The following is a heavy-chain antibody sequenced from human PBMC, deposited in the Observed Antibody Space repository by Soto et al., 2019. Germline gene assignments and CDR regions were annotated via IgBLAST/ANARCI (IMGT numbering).Heavy chain of an antibody. V-gene: IGHV1-18*01. CDR1: GYTFTSYG. J-gene: IGHJ6*02. Sequence: QVQLVQYGAEVKKPGASVKVSCKASGYTFTSYGINWVRQAPGQGLAWMGWISAYNGNTNYAQKLQGRVTMTTDTSTSTAYMELRSLRSDDTAVYYCARVITGTTFCYYYGMDVWGQGTTVTVSS. CDR3: ARVITGTTFCYYYGMDV. D-gene: IGHD1-7*01. CDR2: ISAYNGNT.